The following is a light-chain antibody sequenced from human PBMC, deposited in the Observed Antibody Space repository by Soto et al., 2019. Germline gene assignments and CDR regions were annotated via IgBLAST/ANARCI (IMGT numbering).Light chain of an antibody. V-gene: IGLV1-44*01. CDR1: SSNIGRNP. Sequence: VLTQPPSASGTPGQRVIISCSGGSSNIGRNPVNWYQKFPGTAPKLLISLNTQRPSGVPDRFSGSKSGTSASLAISGLRSEDEADYYCAAWDDNVYVFGTGTKVTVL. CDR2: LNT. CDR3: AAWDDNVYV. J-gene: IGLJ1*01.